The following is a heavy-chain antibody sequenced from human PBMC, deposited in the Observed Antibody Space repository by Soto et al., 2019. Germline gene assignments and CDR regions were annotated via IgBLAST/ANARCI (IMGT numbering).Heavy chain of an antibody. CDR3: ARSIWDNPDY. J-gene: IGHJ4*02. CDR2: INWNGGST. D-gene: IGHD3-16*01. CDR1: GFTFSSYA. Sequence: GGSLRLSCAASGFTFSSYAMSWVRQVPGKGLEWVSGINWNGGSTGYADSVKGRFTISRDNAKNFLYLQMNSLRVEDTALYYCARSIWDNPDYWGQGTLVTVSS. V-gene: IGHV3-20*04.